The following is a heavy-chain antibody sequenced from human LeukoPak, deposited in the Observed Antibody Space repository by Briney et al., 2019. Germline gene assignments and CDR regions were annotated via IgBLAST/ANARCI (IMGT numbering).Heavy chain of an antibody. Sequence: GGSLRLSCAASGVTLSSNYMSWVRQAPGKGLGWVSVIYSGGSTYYADSVKGRFTISRDNAKNSLYLQMNSLRAEDTAVYYCARDLQELLYYYYYMDVWGKGTTVTVSS. J-gene: IGHJ6*03. V-gene: IGHV3-53*01. CDR3: ARDLQELLYYYYYMDV. D-gene: IGHD1-7*01. CDR1: GVTLSSNY. CDR2: IYSGGST.